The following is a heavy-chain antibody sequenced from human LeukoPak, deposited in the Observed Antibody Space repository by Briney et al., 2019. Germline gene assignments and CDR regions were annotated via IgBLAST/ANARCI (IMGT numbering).Heavy chain of an antibody. D-gene: IGHD3-10*01. J-gene: IGHJ4*02. CDR1: GFTFSSDS. CDR3: ASGGRFGDY. Sequence: GGSLRLSCAASGFTFSSDSMNWVRQAPGKGLEWVSSITSSSTNIKYADSVKGRFTISRDNAENSLYLQMNSLRVEDTAVYYCASGGRFGDYWGQGTLVTVSS. V-gene: IGHV3-21*01. CDR2: ITSSSTNI.